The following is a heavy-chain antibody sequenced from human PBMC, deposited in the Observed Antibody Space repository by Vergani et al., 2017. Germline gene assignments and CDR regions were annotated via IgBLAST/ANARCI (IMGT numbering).Heavy chain of an antibody. CDR3: ARGSTVTYYDFWSGYPRYYMDV. J-gene: IGHJ6*03. V-gene: IGHV4-34*01. Sequence: QVQLQQWGAGLLKPSETLSLTCAVYGGSFSGYYWSWIRQPPGKGLEWIGEINHSGSTNYNPSLKSRVTISVDTSKNQCSLKLSSVTAADTAVYYCARGSTVTYYDFWSGYPRYYMDVWGKGTTVTVSS. CDR2: INHSGST. CDR1: GGSFSGYY. D-gene: IGHD3-3*01.